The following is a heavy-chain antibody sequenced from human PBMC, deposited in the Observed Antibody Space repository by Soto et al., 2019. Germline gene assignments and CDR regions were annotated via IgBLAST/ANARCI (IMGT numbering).Heavy chain of an antibody. CDR1: GYSFTSYW. D-gene: IGHD6-6*01. CDR3: ERHRARIAASRHATYGMDV. CDR2: IDPSDSYT. V-gene: IGHV5-10-1*01. Sequence: ESLKSSCKGSGYSFTSYWISWVRQMPGKGLEWMGRIDPSDSYTNYSPSFKGHVTISADKSISTAYLQWSSLKASDTAMYYCERHRARIAASRHATYGMDVWGQGTRVTVSS. J-gene: IGHJ6*02.